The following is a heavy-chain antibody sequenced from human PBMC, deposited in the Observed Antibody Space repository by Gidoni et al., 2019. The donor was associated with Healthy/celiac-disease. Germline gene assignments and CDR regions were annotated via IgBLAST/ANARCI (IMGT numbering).Heavy chain of an antibody. D-gene: IGHD3-3*01. J-gene: IGHJ4*02. Sequence: EVQRVESGGGLVQPGRSRSLSCTASGFTFGDYAMSWFRQAPGKGLEWVGFSRSKAYGGTTEYAASVKGRFTISRDDAKSIAYLQMNSLKTEDTAVYYCTRVGFWSGYLDWGQGTLVTVSS. CDR3: TRVGFWSGYLD. CDR1: GFTFGDYA. V-gene: IGHV3-49*03. CDR2: SRSKAYGGTT.